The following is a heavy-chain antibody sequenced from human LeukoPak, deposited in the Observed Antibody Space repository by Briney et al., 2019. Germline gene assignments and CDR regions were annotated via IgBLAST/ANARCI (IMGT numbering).Heavy chain of an antibody. V-gene: IGHV1-2*02. CDR2: INPNSGGT. J-gene: IGHJ4*02. Sequence: ASVKVSCKASGYTFTGYYMHWVRQAPGQGLEWMGWINPNSGGTNYAQKFQGRVTMTTDTSTSTAYMELRSLRSDDAAVYYCARDDYGDYVADYWGQGTLVTVSS. CDR3: ARDDYGDYVADY. D-gene: IGHD4-17*01. CDR1: GYTFTGYY.